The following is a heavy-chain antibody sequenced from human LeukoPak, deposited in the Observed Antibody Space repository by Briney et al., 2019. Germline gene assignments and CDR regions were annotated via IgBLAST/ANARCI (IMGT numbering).Heavy chain of an antibody. D-gene: IGHD6-13*01. CDR2: ISYDGVTR. V-gene: IGHV3-30*18. J-gene: IGHJ6*02. CDR1: GFIFSRYG. CDR3: AKDRGSSSSAYGMDV. Sequence: GGSPRLSCAASGFIFSRYGMHWVRQAPGRGLEWVSLISYDGVTRYYADTVKGRFTISRDNSENTLYAQMNSLRAEDTAVYYCAKDRGSSSSAYGMDVWGQGTTVTVSS.